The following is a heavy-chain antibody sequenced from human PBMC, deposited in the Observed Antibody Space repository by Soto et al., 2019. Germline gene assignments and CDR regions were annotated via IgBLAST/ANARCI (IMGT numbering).Heavy chain of an antibody. D-gene: IGHD2-2*01. Sequence: QVQLVQSGAEVKKPGSSVKVSCKASGGTFSSYAISWVRQAPGQGLEWMGGIIPIPGTANYAQKFQGRVTITADESTSRGYMELSSLRSEDTAVYYCARSQGSSTSLEIYYYYYYGMDVWGQGTTVTVSS. J-gene: IGHJ6*02. CDR3: ARSQGSSTSLEIYYYYYYGMDV. V-gene: IGHV1-69*01. CDR2: IIPIPGTA. CDR1: GGTFSSYA.